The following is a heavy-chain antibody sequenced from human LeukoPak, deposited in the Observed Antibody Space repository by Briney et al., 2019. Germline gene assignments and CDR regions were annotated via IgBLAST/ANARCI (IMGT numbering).Heavy chain of an antibody. Sequence: PGGSLRLSCSPSGFTFSNYGMHWLRQAPGKGLEWVANIKQDGSEKYYVDSVKVRFTISRDNAKNSLYLQMNSLRAEDTAVYYCTSGYWGQGTLVTVSS. CDR2: IKQDGSEK. D-gene: IGHD3-10*01. CDR3: TSGY. CDR1: GFTFSNYG. J-gene: IGHJ4*02. V-gene: IGHV3-7*01.